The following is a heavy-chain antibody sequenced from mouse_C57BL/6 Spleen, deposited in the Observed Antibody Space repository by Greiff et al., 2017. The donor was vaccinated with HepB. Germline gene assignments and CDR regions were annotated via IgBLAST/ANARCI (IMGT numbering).Heavy chain of an antibody. CDR1: GFTFSSYA. J-gene: IGHJ2*01. D-gene: IGHD2-1*01. V-gene: IGHV5-4*01. Sequence: EVQGVESGGGLVKPGGSLKLSCAASGFTFSSYAMSWVRQTPEKRLEWVATISDGGSYTYYPDNVKGRFTISRNNAKNNLYLQLSHLKSEDTAMYYCARIYYGNFSFDYWGQGTTLTVSS. CDR3: ARIYYGNFSFDY. CDR2: ISDGGSYT.